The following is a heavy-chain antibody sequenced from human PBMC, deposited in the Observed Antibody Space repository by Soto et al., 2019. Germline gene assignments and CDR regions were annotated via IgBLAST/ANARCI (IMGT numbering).Heavy chain of an antibody. CDR3: ARDAPSSGYMLDV. Sequence: PGGSLGLSCAASGFTFSSYWMHWVRQAPGKGLVWVSRINSDGSSTSYADSVKGRFTISRDNAKNTLYLQMNSLRAEDTAVYYCARDAPSSGYMLDVWGQGTTVTVSS. D-gene: IGHD3-22*01. J-gene: IGHJ6*02. CDR2: INSDGSST. V-gene: IGHV3-74*01. CDR1: GFTFSSYW.